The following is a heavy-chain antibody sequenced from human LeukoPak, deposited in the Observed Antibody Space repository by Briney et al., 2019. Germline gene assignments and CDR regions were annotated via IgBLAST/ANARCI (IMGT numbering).Heavy chain of an antibody. CDR1: GFPFSIYG. Sequence: GGSLRLSCAASGFPFSIYGMHWVRQAPGKGLEWVAVIWAHGSVKDYADSVKGRFTISRDDSQNTLYLQMNSLRADDTAVYYCATDRGGAPFDYWGQGTLVTVSS. CDR3: ATDRGGAPFDY. D-gene: IGHD1-26*01. J-gene: IGHJ4*02. CDR2: IWAHGSVK. V-gene: IGHV3-33*01.